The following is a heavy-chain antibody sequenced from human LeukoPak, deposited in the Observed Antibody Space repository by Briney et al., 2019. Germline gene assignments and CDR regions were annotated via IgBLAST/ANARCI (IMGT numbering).Heavy chain of an antibody. D-gene: IGHD3-22*01. J-gene: IGHJ4*02. CDR1: GFTFSSYG. CDR2: ISYDGSNK. V-gene: IGHV3-30*03. CDR3: ARAGMDGRGYYQGFDY. Sequence: GGSLRLSCAASGFTFSSYGMHWVRQAPGKGLEWVAVISYDGSNKYYADSVKGRFTISRDNAKNSLSLQMNSLRAEDTALYYCARAGMDGRGYYQGFDYWGQGTLVTVSS.